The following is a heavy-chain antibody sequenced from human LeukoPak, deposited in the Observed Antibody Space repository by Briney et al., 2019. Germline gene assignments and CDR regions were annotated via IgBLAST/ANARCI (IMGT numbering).Heavy chain of an antibody. J-gene: IGHJ4*02. CDR1: GFTFSSYA. Sequence: PGGSPRLSCAASGFTFSSYAFHWVRQAPGKGLEYVSAINTDEDSTYYAESVRGRFTISRDNSRNTLYLQMGTLRIEDTAVYYRVRAGYTSGWFLDDWGQGTLVTVSS. D-gene: IGHD6-19*01. CDR2: INTDEDST. V-gene: IGHV3-64*02. CDR3: VRAGYTSGWFLDD.